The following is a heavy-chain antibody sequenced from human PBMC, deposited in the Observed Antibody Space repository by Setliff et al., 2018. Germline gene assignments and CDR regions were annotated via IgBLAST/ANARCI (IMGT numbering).Heavy chain of an antibody. Sequence: SAVSGFIFSSQAMSWVRQGPGKGLEWVSTISGTGANTYYADSVKGRFTISRDNSKNTLYLQMNSLRAEDTAVYYCCSGSYLFVYWGQGSLVTVSS. CDR2: ISGTGANT. V-gene: IGHV3-23*01. J-gene: IGHJ4*02. CDR1: GFIFSSQA. CDR3: CSGSYLFVY. D-gene: IGHD1-26*01.